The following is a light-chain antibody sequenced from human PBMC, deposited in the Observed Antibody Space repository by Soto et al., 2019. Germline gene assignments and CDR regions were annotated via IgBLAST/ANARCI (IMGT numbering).Light chain of an antibody. V-gene: IGLV2-8*01. CDR1: SSDVGGYNY. CDR2: EVS. CDR3: SSYAGSNNSV. J-gene: IGLJ1*01. Sequence: QSALTQPPSASGSPGQSVTISCTGTSSDVGGYNYVSWYQQHPGKAPKLMIYEVSKRPSGVPDRFSGSKSGSTASLTVSGLQAEDEADYYCSSYAGSNNSVFGTGTKLTVL.